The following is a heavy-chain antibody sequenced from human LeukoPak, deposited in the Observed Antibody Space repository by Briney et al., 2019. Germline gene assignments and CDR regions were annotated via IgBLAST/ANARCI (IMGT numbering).Heavy chain of an antibody. J-gene: IGHJ4*02. V-gene: IGHV3-30-3*01. CDR2: ISYDGSNK. CDR3: ARDWDPEEYSSSYFDY. D-gene: IGHD6-6*01. Sequence: QSGGSLRLSCAASGFTFSSYAMHWVRQAPGKGLEWVAVISYDGSNKYYADSVKGRFTISRDNSKNTLYLQMNSLRAEDTAVYYCARDWDPEEYSSSYFDYWGQGTLVTVSS. CDR1: GFTFSSYA.